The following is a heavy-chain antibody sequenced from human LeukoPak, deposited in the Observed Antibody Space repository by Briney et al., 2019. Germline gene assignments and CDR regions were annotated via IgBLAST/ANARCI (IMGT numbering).Heavy chain of an antibody. J-gene: IGHJ5*02. V-gene: IGHV3-30*14. CDR1: GIDFNVYE. Sequence: GGSLRLSCVASGIDFNVYEMHWVRQSPGKGLEWVALISDNGLRTNYAESLKGRFTISRDNSKNTLYLQMNSLRAEDTAVYYCARDSLGMGWFDPWGQGTLVTVSS. CDR2: ISDNGLRT. D-gene: IGHD7-27*01. CDR3: ARDSLGMGWFDP.